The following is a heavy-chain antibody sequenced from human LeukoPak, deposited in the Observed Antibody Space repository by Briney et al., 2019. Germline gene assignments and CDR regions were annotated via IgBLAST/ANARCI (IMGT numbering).Heavy chain of an antibody. D-gene: IGHD2-21*01. CDR2: ISSDGRSK. CDR1: GFTLNNNG. Sequence: GGSLRLSCAASGFTLNNNGVHWVRQAPGKGLEWVAVISSDGRSKYYGDSVKGRFTFSRDNSKNTVYLQMNSLRVDDTAVYYCAKDKNRGDYGYYHYGMDVWGQGTTVTVSS. J-gene: IGHJ6*02. CDR3: AKDKNRGDYGYYHYGMDV. V-gene: IGHV3-30*18.